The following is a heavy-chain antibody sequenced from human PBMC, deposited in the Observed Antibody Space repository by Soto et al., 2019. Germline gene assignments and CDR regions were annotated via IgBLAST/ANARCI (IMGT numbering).Heavy chain of an antibody. CDR2: IYYSGST. D-gene: IGHD3-10*01. CDR1: GGSISSGGYY. CDR3: ARRTTMVRGVNAFDY. V-gene: IGHV4-31*03. J-gene: IGHJ4*02. Sequence: PSETLSLTCTVSGGSISSGGYYWSWIRQHPGKGLEWIGYIYYSGSTYYNPSLKSRVTISVDTSKNQFSLKLSSVTAADTAVYYCARRTTMVRGVNAFDYWGQGTLVTVSS.